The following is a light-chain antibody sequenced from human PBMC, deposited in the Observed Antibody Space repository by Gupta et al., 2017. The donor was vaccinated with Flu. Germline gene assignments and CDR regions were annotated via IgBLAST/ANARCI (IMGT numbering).Light chain of an antibody. CDR1: QTIDSNY. Sequence: ATLSCWASQTIDSNYLAWYQQKPGQAPRLLISGASSRATGIPDRFSGSESGTDFTLTISRLEPEDFAVYYCQQYGSSLRTFGPGTKVEIK. CDR3: QQYGSSLRT. CDR2: GAS. V-gene: IGKV3-20*01. J-gene: IGKJ1*01.